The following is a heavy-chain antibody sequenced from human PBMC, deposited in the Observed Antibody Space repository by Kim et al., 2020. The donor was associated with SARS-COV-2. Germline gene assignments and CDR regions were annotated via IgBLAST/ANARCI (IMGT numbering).Heavy chain of an antibody. Sequence: ASVKVSCKASGYTFTSYGISWVRQAPGQGLEWMGWISAYNGNTNYAQKLQGRVTMTTDTSTSTAYMELRSLRSDDTAVYYCARDGARSGYYIQYYGMDVWGQGTTVTVSS. V-gene: IGHV1-18*04. CDR2: ISAYNGNT. D-gene: IGHD3-3*01. CDR1: GYTFTSYG. CDR3: ARDGARSGYYIQYYGMDV. J-gene: IGHJ6*02.